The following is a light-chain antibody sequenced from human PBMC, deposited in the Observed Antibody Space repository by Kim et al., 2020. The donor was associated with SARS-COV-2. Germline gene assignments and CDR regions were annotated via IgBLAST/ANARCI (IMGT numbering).Light chain of an antibody. CDR1: QSVRSY. Sequence: SASVGDRVTFASLASQSVRSYLNWYHQSPGNAPKALIYTASTLHRGVPSRFSGSGSGTDFTLTISSLQPEDYGTYYCQQTFSIPYSFGQGTKLEI. CDR3: QQTFSIPYS. V-gene: IGKV1-39*01. J-gene: IGKJ2*03. CDR2: TAS.